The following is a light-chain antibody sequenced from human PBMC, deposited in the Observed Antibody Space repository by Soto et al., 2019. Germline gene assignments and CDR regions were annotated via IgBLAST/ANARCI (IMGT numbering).Light chain of an antibody. Sequence: ETVLTQSPGTLSLSPGERATLSCRASQSVSNNYFAWYQQKPGQAHRLLIYGASNRDTGIPEGFSGSGSGTNFTLTISRLEPEDYPVNSCKQYGISPITLGLGTRLEI. CDR2: GAS. CDR3: KQYGISPIT. V-gene: IGKV3-20*01. J-gene: IGKJ5*01. CDR1: QSVSNNY.